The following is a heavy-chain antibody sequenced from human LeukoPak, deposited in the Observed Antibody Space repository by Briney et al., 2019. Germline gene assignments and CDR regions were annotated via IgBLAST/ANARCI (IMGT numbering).Heavy chain of an antibody. CDR1: GGSISSYY. J-gene: IGHJ6*02. D-gene: IGHD3-10*01. CDR3: ARGAMVRAMDV. Sequence: PSETLSLTCTVSGGSISSYYWSWIRQPPGKGLEWIGYIYYSGSTNYNPSLKSRVTISVDTSKNQFSLKLSSVTAADTAVYYCARGAMVRAMDVWGQGTTVTVSS. V-gene: IGHV4-59*01. CDR2: IYYSGST.